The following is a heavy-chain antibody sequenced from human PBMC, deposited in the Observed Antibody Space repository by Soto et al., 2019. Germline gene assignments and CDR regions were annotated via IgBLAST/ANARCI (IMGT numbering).Heavy chain of an antibody. V-gene: IGHV3-33*01. J-gene: IGHJ4*02. CDR3: ARDTDYGDSLFDS. Sequence: GGSLRLSCAASGFTFSSYGMHWVRQAPGKGLEWVAVIWYDGSNKYYADSVKGRFTISRDNSKNTLYLQMNSLRAEDTAVYYCARDTDYGDSLFDSWGQGTLVTVSS. CDR2: IWYDGSNK. CDR1: GFTFSSYG. D-gene: IGHD4-17*01.